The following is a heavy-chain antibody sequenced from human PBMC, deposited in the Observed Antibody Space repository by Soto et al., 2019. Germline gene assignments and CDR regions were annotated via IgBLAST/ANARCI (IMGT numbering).Heavy chain of an antibody. Sequence: GGSLRLSCAASGFIFTNYGMHWVRQVPGKGLEWVTVIWSDGINKYYGDAVKGRFTISRDNSRDTLDLQMNSLRVEDTAVYYCVRERAPFDAFDIWGQGTMVTVSS. CDR3: VRERAPFDAFDI. CDR1: GFIFTNYG. J-gene: IGHJ3*02. V-gene: IGHV3-33*01. CDR2: IWSDGINK.